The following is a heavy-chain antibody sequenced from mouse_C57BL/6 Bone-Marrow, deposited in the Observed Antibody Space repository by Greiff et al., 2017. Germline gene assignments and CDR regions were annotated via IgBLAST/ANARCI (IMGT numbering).Heavy chain of an antibody. V-gene: IGHV5-9-1*02. CDR3: TRDTTVVYWYFDV. CDR1: GFTFSSYA. CDR2: ISSGGDYI. Sequence: EVQGVESGEGLVKPGGSLKLSCAASGFTFSSYAMSWVRQTPEKRLECVAYISSGGDYIYYADTVKGRFTISRDNARNTLYLQMSSLKSEDTAMYYCTRDTTVVYWYFDVWGTGTTVTVSS. J-gene: IGHJ1*03. D-gene: IGHD1-1*01.